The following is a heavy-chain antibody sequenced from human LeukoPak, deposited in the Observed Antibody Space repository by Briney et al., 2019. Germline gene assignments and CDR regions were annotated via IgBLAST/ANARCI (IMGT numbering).Heavy chain of an antibody. D-gene: IGHD1-26*01. Sequence: PGGSLTLSCAASGFTFSSYAMHWVRQAPGKGLEWVGVISYDGSNKYYADSVKGRFTISRDNSKNTLYLQMSSLRAEDTAVYYCARKYHESGSYYTYFDYWGQGTLVTVSS. CDR2: ISYDGSNK. J-gene: IGHJ4*02. CDR3: ARKYHESGSYYTYFDY. V-gene: IGHV3-30-3*01. CDR1: GFTFSSYA.